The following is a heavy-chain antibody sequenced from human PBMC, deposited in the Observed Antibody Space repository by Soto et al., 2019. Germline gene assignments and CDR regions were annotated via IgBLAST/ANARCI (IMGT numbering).Heavy chain of an antibody. CDR2: IYHSGST. D-gene: IGHD2-15*01. Sequence: QLQLQESGSGLVKPSQTLSLTCAVSGGSISSGGYSWSWIRQPPGKGLEWIGYIYHSGSTYYNPSLKSRVTISVDRSKNQFSLKLSSVTAADTAVYYCARLGGVVAAHYYYGMDVWGQGTTVTVSS. J-gene: IGHJ6*02. CDR1: GGSISSGGYS. CDR3: ARLGGVVAAHYYYGMDV. V-gene: IGHV4-30-2*01.